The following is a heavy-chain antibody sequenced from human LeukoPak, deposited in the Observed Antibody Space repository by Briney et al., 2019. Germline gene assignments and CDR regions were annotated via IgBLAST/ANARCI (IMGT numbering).Heavy chain of an antibody. J-gene: IGHJ4*02. Sequence: GGSLRLSCAASGFTFSSYSMNWVRQAPGKGLEWVSSISSSSSYIYYADSVKGRFTISRDNAKNSLYLQMNSLRAEDTAVYYCARADMYYYDSSGYWGDYFDYWGQGTLVTVSS. CDR2: ISSSSSYI. V-gene: IGHV3-21*04. CDR1: GFTFSSYS. D-gene: IGHD3-22*01. CDR3: ARADMYYYDSSGYWGDYFDY.